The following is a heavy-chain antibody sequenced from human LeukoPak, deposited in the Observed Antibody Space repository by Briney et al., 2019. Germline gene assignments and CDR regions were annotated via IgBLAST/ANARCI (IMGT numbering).Heavy chain of an antibody. Sequence: PGGSLRLSCAASGFTFSDHYMIWLRQAPGKGLEAISYISHNGETKYYADSVKGRLSISRDNAKSSLYLQMNSQRVEDTAVYYCARDRHGYFDYWGQGTLVTVSS. CDR1: GFTFSDHY. J-gene: IGHJ4*02. CDR2: ISHNGETK. V-gene: IGHV3-11*01. D-gene: IGHD6-13*01. CDR3: ARDRHGYFDY.